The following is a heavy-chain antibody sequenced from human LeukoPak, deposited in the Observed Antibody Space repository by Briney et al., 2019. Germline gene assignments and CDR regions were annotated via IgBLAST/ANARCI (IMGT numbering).Heavy chain of an antibody. CDR3: ASGAPWLSLLLGKS. CDR1: GTSMTNTPSY. CDR2: MYYSGST. V-gene: IGHV4-39*07. J-gene: IGHJ4*02. Sequence: PSETLSLTCSVSGTSMTNTPSYWGWVRHSPGKGLEWIATMYYSGSTYYNPSLKSRVTISVDTSKNQFSLKLSSVTAADTAVYYCASGAPWLSLLLGKSWGQGTLVTVSS. D-gene: IGHD3-22*01.